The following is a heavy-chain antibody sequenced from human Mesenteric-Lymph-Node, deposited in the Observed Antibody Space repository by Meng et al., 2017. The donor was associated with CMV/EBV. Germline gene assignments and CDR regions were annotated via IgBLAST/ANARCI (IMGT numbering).Heavy chain of an antibody. CDR2: TRYDGSYK. CDR1: QFTFSSYG. Sequence: GESLKISCAASQFTFSSYGMHWVRQAPGKGLEWVASTRYDGSYKDYADSVKGRFTVSRDNSKNTLYLQMNSLRAEDTAVYYCGKDQRPKMVRGVIDSWGQGALVTVSS. CDR3: GKDQRPKMVRGVIDS. D-gene: IGHD3-10*01. J-gene: IGHJ4*02. V-gene: IGHV3-30*02.